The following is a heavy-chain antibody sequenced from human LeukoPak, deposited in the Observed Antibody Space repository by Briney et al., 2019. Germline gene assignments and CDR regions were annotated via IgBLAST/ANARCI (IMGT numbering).Heavy chain of an antibody. D-gene: IGHD2-2*01. V-gene: IGHV3-66*01. J-gene: IGHJ4*02. CDR3: ARSRHCSSTSCHGFPLLFDY. Sequence: GGSLRLSCAASGFTVSSNYMSWVRQAPGKGLEWVSVIYSGGSTYYADSVKGRFTISRDNSKNTLYLQMNSLRAEDTAVYYCARSRHCSSTSCHGFPLLFDYWGRGTLVTVSS. CDR2: IYSGGST. CDR1: GFTVSSNY.